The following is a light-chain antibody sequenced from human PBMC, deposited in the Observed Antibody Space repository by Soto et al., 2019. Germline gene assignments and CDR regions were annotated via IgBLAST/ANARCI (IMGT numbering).Light chain of an antibody. Sequence: QSVLTQPASVSGSPGQSITISCTGSSSDVRPYNLVSWYQHHPGKAPKLMISEVVKRPSGVSNRFSGSKSGNTASLTISGLQAEDEADYYCCSYAGSSMFVFGGGTKLTVL. V-gene: IGLV2-23*02. CDR3: CSYAGSSMFV. CDR1: SSDVRPYNL. CDR2: EVV. J-gene: IGLJ2*01.